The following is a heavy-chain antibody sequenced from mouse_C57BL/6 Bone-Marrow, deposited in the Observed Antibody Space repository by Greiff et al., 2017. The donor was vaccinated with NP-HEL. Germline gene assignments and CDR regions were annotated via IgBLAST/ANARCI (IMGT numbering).Heavy chain of an antibody. CDR1: GYTFTSYG. V-gene: IGHV1-81*01. J-gene: IGHJ2*01. CDR2: IYPRSGNT. CDR3: ARRAGTAY. D-gene: IGHD3-3*01. Sequence: VKVVESGAELARPGASVKLSCKASGYTFTSYGISWVKQRTGQGLEWIGEIYPRSGNTYYNEKFKGKATLTADKSSSTAYMELRSLTSEDSAVYFCARRAGTAYWGQGTTLTVSS.